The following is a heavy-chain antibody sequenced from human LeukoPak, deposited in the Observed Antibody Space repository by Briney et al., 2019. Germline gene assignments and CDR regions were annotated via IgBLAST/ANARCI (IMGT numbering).Heavy chain of an antibody. V-gene: IGHV4-39*01. CDR3: AYVRYSYGEYYFDY. D-gene: IGHD5-18*01. Sequence: NPSETLSLTCTVSGGSISSSSYYWGWIRQPPGKGLEWIGSIYYSGSTYYNPSLKSRVTISVDTSKNQFSLKLSSVTAADTAVYYCAYVRYSYGEYYFDYWGQGTLVTVSS. CDR1: GGSISSSSYY. CDR2: IYYSGST. J-gene: IGHJ4*02.